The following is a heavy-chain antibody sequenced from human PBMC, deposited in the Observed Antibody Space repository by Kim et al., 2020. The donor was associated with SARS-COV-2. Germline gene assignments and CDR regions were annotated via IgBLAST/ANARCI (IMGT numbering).Heavy chain of an antibody. V-gene: IGHV4-30-2*05. J-gene: IGHJ5*02. Sequence: NPALKSRVTISVDTSKNQFSRKLSSVTAADTAVYYCARRAHSSGWNWFDPWGQGTLVTVSS. D-gene: IGHD6-19*01. CDR3: ARRAHSSGWNWFDP.